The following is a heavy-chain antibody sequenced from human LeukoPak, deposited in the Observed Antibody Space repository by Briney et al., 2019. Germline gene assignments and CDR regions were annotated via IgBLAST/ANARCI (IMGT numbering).Heavy chain of an antibody. CDR1: GFTLSSYS. D-gene: IGHD4-17*01. CDR3: ARDPFMTTGWGVDY. J-gene: IGHJ4*02. CDR2: ISSSSRYI. Sequence: GGSLRLSCAASGFTLSSYSMNWVRQAPGKGLEWVSSISSSSRYIYYADSVKGRFTISRDDAKNSLFLQMNSLRAEDTAVYYCARDPFMTTGWGVDYWGQGTLVTVSS. V-gene: IGHV3-21*04.